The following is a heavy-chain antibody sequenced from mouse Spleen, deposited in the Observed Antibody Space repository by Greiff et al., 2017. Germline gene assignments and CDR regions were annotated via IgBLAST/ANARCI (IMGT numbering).Heavy chain of an antibody. CDR2: INPYNDGT. CDR3: ASEGTYWYFDV. J-gene: IGHJ1*01. V-gene: IGHV1-14*01. D-gene: IGHD2-14*01. CDR1: GYTFTSYV. Sequence: VHVKQSGPELEKPGASVKISCKASGYTFTSYVMHWVKQKPGQGLEWIGYINPYNDGTKYNEKFKGKATLTSDKSSSTAYMELSSLTSEDSAVYYCASEGTYWYFDVWGAGTTVTVSS.